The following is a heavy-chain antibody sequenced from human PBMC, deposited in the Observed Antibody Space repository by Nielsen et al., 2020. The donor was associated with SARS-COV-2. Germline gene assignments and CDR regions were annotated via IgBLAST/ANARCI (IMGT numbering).Heavy chain of an antibody. V-gene: IGHV4-59*08. CDR2: IYYSGTT. CDR3: ARRGYDFWSSPRYFYMDV. D-gene: IGHD3/OR15-3a*01. CDR1: GGSISGHY. J-gene: IGHJ6*03. Sequence: SETLSLTCAVYGGSISGHYWSWIRQPPGRGMEYIGYIYYSGTTNYNPSLKSRVAMSVDAAKNQFSLKLHSVTAADTAVYYCARRGYDFWSSPRYFYMDVWGRGTMVTVSS.